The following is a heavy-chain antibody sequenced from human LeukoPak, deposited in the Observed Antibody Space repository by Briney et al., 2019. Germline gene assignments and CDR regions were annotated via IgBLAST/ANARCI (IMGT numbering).Heavy chain of an antibody. J-gene: IGHJ3*02. V-gene: IGHV4-59*01. CDR3: ARDLYGDSRYPNAFDI. CDR2: IYYSGST. CDR1: GGSISSYY. D-gene: IGHD6-13*01. Sequence: SETRSLTCTVSGGSISSYYWSWIRQPPGKGLEWIGYIYYSGSTNYNPSLKSRVTISVDTSKNQFSLKLSSVTAADTAVYYCARDLYGDSRYPNAFDIWGQGTMVTVSS.